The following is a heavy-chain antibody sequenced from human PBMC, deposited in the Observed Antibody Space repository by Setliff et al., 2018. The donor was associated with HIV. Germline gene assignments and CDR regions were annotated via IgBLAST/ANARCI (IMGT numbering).Heavy chain of an antibody. D-gene: IGHD7-27*01. CDR1: GYTFSGDY. V-gene: IGHV1-2*02. CDR3: ARDLNWGPDH. J-gene: IGHJ4*02. CDR2: INTNSGET. Sequence: ASVKVSCKASGYTFSGDYIHWVRQAPGRGLEWMGWINTNSGETNYAQKFRGRVTLTRDRSTTTAYMELSGLSSDDTAVYYCARDLNWGPDHWGQGTLVTVSS.